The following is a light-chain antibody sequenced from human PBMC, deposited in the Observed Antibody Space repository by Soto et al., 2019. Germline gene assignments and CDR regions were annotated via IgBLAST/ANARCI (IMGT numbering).Light chain of an antibody. Sequence: DIQMTQSPSTLSASVGDRVTITCRASQSVLNYLAWYQKKPGKAPRLLIYKASTLQDGVPSRFRGSGSGTEFSLTISSLQPDDFATYYCQHQHTHPYTFGGGTNLDI. CDR2: KAS. V-gene: IGKV1-5*03. J-gene: IGKJ4*01. CDR1: QSVLNY. CDR3: QHQHTHPYT.